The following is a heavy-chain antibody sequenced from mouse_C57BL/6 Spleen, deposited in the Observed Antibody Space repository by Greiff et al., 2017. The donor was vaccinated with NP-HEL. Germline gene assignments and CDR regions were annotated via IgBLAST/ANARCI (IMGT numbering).Heavy chain of an antibody. J-gene: IGHJ4*01. Sequence: DVMLVESGEGLVKPGGSLKLSCAASGFTFSSYAMSWVRQTPEKRLEWVAYISSGGDYIYYADTVKGRFTISRDNARNTLYLQMSSLKSEDTAMYYCTRDGGTGAMDYWGQGTSVTVSS. D-gene: IGHD1-1*02. CDR3: TRDGGTGAMDY. CDR1: GFTFSSYA. V-gene: IGHV5-9-1*02. CDR2: ISSGGDYI.